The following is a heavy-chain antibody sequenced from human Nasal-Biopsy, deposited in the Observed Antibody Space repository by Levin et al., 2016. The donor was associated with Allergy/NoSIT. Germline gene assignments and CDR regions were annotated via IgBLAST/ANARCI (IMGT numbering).Heavy chain of an antibody. CDR2: IKDDGSEK. Sequence: GESLKISCVGSGFNFSAYWMTWVRQAPGKGLEWVANIKDDGSEKFYVDSVKGRFTISRDNAGKSLFLQMNSLRDEDTAVYSCARRLDALENNYYYGMDVWGQGTTVTVTS. V-gene: IGHV3-7*01. J-gene: IGHJ6*02. CDR1: GFNFSAYW. D-gene: IGHD1/OR15-1a*01. CDR3: ARRLDALENNYYYGMDV.